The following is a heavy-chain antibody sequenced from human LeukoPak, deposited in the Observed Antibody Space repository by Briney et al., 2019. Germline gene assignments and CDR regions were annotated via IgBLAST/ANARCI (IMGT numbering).Heavy chain of an antibody. CDR3: ATPGYGRPLYRFDY. D-gene: IGHD4-11*01. J-gene: IGHJ4*02. CDR2: IYYSGST. Sequence: PSETLSLTCTVSGGSISSTSYYWGWIRQPPGKGLEWIATIYYSGSTYYNPSLKGRVTISVDTSKNQFSLKLTSVTAADTAVYYCATPGYGRPLYRFDYWGQGTLVTVSS. CDR1: GGSISSTSYY. V-gene: IGHV4-39*01.